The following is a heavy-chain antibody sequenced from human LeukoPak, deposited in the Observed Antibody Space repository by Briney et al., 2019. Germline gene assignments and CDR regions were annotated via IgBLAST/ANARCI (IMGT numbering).Heavy chain of an antibody. V-gene: IGHV5-51*01. Sequence: GESLKISCKGSGYSFTSYWSGWVRQMPGKGLEWMGIIYPGDSDTKYSPSFQGQVTISAEKSISTAYLQWSSLKASDTALYYCASRKKGMATAGFDYWGQGTLVTVSS. J-gene: IGHJ4*02. CDR3: ASRKKGMATAGFDY. D-gene: IGHD5-24*01. CDR2: IYPGDSDT. CDR1: GYSFTSYW.